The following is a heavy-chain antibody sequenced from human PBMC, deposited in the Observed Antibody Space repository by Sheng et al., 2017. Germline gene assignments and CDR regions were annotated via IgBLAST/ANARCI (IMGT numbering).Heavy chain of an antibody. CDR2: INHSGST. Sequence: QVQLQQWGAGLLEPSETLSLTCAVYGGSFSGYYWSWIRQPPGKGLEWIGEINHSGSTNYNPSLKSRVTISVDTSKNQFSLKLSSVTAADTAVYYCARGRGPIAAAGTWNWFDPWGQGTLVTVSS. CDR3: ARGRGPIAAAGTWNWFDP. V-gene: IGHV4-34*01. CDR1: GGSFSGYY. D-gene: IGHD6-13*01. J-gene: IGHJ5*02.